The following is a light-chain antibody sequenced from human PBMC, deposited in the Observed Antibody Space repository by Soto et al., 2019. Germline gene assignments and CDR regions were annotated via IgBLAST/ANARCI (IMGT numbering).Light chain of an antibody. CDR2: GAS. V-gene: IGKV3-15*01. CDR1: QPVNNN. CDR3: QQYDNLPVT. J-gene: IGKJ1*01. Sequence: VVTHSASALSVTTTDRATLSCRSSQPVNNNLAWYQHKPGQAPRLLIYGASTRATGISVRFSGGGSGTEFTLTISSLQSEDFAVYYCQQYDNLPVTFGQGTKVDIK.